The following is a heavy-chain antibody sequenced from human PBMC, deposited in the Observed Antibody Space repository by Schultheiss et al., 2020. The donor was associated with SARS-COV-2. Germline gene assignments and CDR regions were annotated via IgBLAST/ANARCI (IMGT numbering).Heavy chain of an antibody. J-gene: IGHJ4*02. Sequence: GGSLRLSCAASGFTFSSYAMHWVRQAPGKGLEWVAVIWYDGSNEYYGGSVKGRFTISRDNAKKSLYLQMNNLRAEDTAVYYCVRDGGCSGGSCYLFDYWGQGTQVTVSS. CDR1: GFTFSSYA. CDR3: VRDGGCSGGSCYLFDY. D-gene: IGHD2-15*01. V-gene: IGHV3-30*04. CDR2: IWYDGSNE.